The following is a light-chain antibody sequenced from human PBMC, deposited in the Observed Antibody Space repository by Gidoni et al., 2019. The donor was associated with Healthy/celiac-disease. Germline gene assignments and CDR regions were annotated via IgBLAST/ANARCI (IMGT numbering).Light chain of an antibody. J-gene: IGKJ4*01. CDR1: QSVSSY. CDR3: QQRSNWPPLT. Sequence: IALTHSPATLSLSPGERATLSCRASQSVSSYLAWYQQKPGQAPRLLIYDASNRATGIPARFSGSGSGTDFTLTISSLEPEDFAVYYCQQRSNWPPLTFGGGTKVEIK. V-gene: IGKV3-11*01. CDR2: DAS.